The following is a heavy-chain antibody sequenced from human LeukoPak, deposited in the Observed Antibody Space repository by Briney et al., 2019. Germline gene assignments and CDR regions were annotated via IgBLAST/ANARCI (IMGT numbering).Heavy chain of an antibody. CDR1: GFTFSSYS. D-gene: IGHD6-13*01. J-gene: IGHJ4*02. CDR3: ARDKGAAAGY. V-gene: IGHV3-21*01. Sequence: SGGSLRLSCAASGFTFSSYSMNWVRQAPGKGLEWVSSISSSSSYIYYADSVKGRFTISRDNAKNSLYLQMNSLRAEDTAVYYCARDKGAAAGYWGQGTLVTVSS. CDR2: ISSSSSYI.